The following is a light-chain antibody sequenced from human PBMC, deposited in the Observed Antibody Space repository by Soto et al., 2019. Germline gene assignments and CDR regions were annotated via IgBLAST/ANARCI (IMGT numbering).Light chain of an antibody. CDR2: GAS. J-gene: IGKJ4*01. V-gene: IGKV3-15*01. CDR3: QQYGGSPLT. Sequence: EIMMTQSPATLSVSPGERAPLSCRASQSVSSNLAWYQQKPGQAPRLLIYGASTRATGIPARFSGSGSGTDFTLTISRLEPEDFAVYYCQQYGGSPLTFGGGTRWIS. CDR1: QSVSSN.